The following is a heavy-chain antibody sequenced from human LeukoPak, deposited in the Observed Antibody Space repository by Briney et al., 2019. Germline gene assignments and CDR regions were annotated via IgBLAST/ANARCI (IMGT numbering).Heavy chain of an antibody. D-gene: IGHD3-22*01. Sequence: QPGGSLRLSCAASGFTFSVSWMSWVRQAPGKGLEWVANIKQDGSEKYYVDSVKGRFTISRDNAKNSLYLQMNSLRAEDTAVYYCARCGENYYDSSGSDWGYFDYWGQGTLVTVSS. CDR2: IKQDGSEK. CDR3: ARCGENYYDSSGSDWGYFDY. CDR1: GFTFSVSW. J-gene: IGHJ4*02. V-gene: IGHV3-7*01.